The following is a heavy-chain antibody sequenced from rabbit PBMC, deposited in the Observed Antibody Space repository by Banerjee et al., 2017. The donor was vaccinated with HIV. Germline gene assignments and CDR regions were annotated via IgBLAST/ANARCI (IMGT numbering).Heavy chain of an antibody. CDR1: GFSFSSGYY. D-gene: IGHD6-1*01. CDR2: IYTTSGST. J-gene: IGHJ4*01. CDR3: ARSYDTDTYTADAYAYFNL. V-gene: IGHV1S43*01. Sequence: QSLEESGGDLVKPGASLTLTCTASGFSFSSGYYMCWVRQAPGRGLELIACIYTTSGSTWYASWVNGRFTISRSTSLNTVDLQMTSLTAADTATYFCARSYDTDTYTADAYAYFNLWGPGTLVTVS.